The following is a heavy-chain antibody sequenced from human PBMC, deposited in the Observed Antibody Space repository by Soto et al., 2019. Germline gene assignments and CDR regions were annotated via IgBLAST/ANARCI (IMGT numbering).Heavy chain of an antibody. J-gene: IGHJ4*02. V-gene: IGHV4-31*03. CDR1: GGSISSGGYY. Sequence: QVQLQESGPGLVKPSQTLSLTCTVSGGSISSGGYYWSWIRQHPGKGLEYIGYIYYSGTTYYNPSLKSRVTISVDTSKNQSSLNLSSVTAADTAVYYCARESGGYGVGYFDYWGQGTLVTVSS. CDR2: IYYSGTT. CDR3: ARESGGYGVGYFDY. D-gene: IGHD5-12*01.